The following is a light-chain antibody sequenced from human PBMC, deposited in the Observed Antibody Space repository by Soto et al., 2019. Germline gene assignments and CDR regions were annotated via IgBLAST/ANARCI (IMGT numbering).Light chain of an antibody. CDR1: QSIHTS. J-gene: IGKJ5*01. Sequence: VLTQSPATLSLSPGERATLSCRASQSIHTSLAWYQQKSGKPPRLVIYDSTLRANGVPARFGGSRSGTEFTLTINSLEPEDFAVYYCQKRNVWPPITVGQGTRLEIK. CDR2: DST. V-gene: IGKV3-11*01. CDR3: QKRNVWPPIT.